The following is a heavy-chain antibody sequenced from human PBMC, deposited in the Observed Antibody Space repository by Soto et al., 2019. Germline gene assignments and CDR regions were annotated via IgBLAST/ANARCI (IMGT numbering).Heavy chain of an antibody. Sequence: PGGSPRLSCSPSGFPFSSYWMHWVRQALGKGLVWVSHINSDGSSTSYADSVKGRFTISRDNAKNTVFLQMNSLRAEDTAVYYCTRVRRDYYDDSGDIYYFDYWGQGTPVTVSS. V-gene: IGHV3-74*01. CDR3: TRVRRDYYDDSGDIYYFDY. D-gene: IGHD3-22*01. J-gene: IGHJ4*02. CDR2: INSDGSST. CDR1: GFPFSSYW.